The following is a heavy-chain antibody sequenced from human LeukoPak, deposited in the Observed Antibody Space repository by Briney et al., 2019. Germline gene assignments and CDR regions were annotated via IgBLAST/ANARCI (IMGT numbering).Heavy chain of an antibody. CDR1: GFSVSSFS. D-gene: IGHD2-15*01. Sequence: GGSLRLSCAASGFSVSSFSMNWVRQAPGKGLEWVSHITWSSNIYYADSVKGRFTISRDNAKNSLYLQMNSLRAEDTAVYYCARGGGSCYSCWFDPWGQGTLVTVSS. J-gene: IGHJ5*02. V-gene: IGHV3-21*05. CDR3: ARGGGSCYSCWFDP. CDR2: ITWSSNI.